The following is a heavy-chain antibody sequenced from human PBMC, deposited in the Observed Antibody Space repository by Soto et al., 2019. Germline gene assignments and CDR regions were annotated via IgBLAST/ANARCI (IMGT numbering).Heavy chain of an antibody. D-gene: IGHD1-20*01. V-gene: IGHV1-18*01. Sequence: QVQLVQSGAEVKKPGASVKVSCKASGYTFTSYGISWVRQAPGQGLEWMGWISAYNGNTNYAQKLQGRVTTTTDTSTSTAYMELRSLRSDDTAVYYCARDRPPTPLTGTTRDYWGQGTLVTVSS. CDR1: GYTFTSYG. J-gene: IGHJ4*02. CDR2: ISAYNGNT. CDR3: ARDRPPTPLTGTTRDY.